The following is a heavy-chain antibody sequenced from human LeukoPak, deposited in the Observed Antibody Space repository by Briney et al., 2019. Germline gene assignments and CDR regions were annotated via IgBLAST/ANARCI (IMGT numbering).Heavy chain of an antibody. Sequence: SETLSLTCAVYGGSFSGYYWSWIRQPPGKGLEWIGEINHSGSTNYNPSLKSRVTISVDTSKNQFSLKLSSVTAADTAVYYCARGLVVRGVKAFDYWGQGTLVTVSS. CDR2: INHSGST. CDR1: GGSFSGYY. D-gene: IGHD3-10*01. J-gene: IGHJ4*02. V-gene: IGHV4-34*01. CDR3: ARGLVVRGVKAFDY.